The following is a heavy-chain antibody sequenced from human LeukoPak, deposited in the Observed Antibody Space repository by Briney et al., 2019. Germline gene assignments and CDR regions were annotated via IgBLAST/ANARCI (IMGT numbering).Heavy chain of an antibody. CDR1: GFTFSSSP. CDR2: ILNSGTTT. Sequence: GGSLRLSCAASGFTFSSSPMSWVRQAPGKGLEWVSYILNSGTTTYYADSVKGRFTISRDNAKNSLYLQMNSLRAEDTGVYYCARDPPDYWGQGILVTVSS. J-gene: IGHJ4*02. V-gene: IGHV3-48*04. CDR3: ARDPPDY.